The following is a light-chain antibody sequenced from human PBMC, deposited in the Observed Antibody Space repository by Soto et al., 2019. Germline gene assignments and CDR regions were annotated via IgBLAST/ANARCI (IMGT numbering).Light chain of an antibody. J-gene: IGLJ2*01. CDR3: QSYDSSLRVV. CDR1: SSNLGAGYE. CDR2: GNN. V-gene: IGLV1-40*01. Sequence: QSVLTQPPSVSGAPGQRVTISCTGSSSNLGAGYEAHWYQQLPGTAPKLLIHGNNNRPSGVPDRLSGSKSGSSASLAITGLQAEDEADYYCQSYDSSLRVVFGGGTKLTVL.